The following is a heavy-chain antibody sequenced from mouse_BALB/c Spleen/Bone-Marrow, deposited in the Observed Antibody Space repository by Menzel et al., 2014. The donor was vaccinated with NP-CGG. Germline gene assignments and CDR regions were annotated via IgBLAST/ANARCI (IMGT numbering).Heavy chain of an antibody. J-gene: IGHJ3*01. D-gene: IGHD2-4*01. Sequence: EVLLQQSGPEVVKPGASMKMSCKASGYSFTGYTMNWVKQSHGKNLEWIGLINPYNGGTHYNQKFKGKATLTVDKSSSTAYMELLSLTSEDSAVYYCARGGDYDYAWFAYWGQGTLITVSA. CDR3: ARGGDYDYAWFAY. V-gene: IGHV1-18*01. CDR2: INPYNGGT. CDR1: GYSFTGYT.